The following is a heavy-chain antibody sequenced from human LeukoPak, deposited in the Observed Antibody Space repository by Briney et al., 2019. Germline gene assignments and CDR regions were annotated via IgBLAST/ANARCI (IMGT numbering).Heavy chain of an antibody. V-gene: IGHV3-21*01. CDR3: ARKYCSSTSCYSGAFDI. CDR2: ISSSSSYI. CDR1: GFTFSSYS. Sequence: PGGSLRLSCAASGFTFSSYSMNWVRQAPGKWLEWVSSISSSSSYIYYADSVKGRFTISRDNAKNSLYLQMNSLRAEDTAVYYCARKYCSSTSCYSGAFDIWGQGTMVTVSS. D-gene: IGHD2-2*01. J-gene: IGHJ3*02.